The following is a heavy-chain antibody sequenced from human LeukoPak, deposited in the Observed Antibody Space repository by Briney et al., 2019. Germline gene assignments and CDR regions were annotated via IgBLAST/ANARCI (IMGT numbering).Heavy chain of an antibody. D-gene: IGHD3-3*01. CDR1: GFTFSSYG. CDR3: AKDHIGAHY. V-gene: IGHV3-NL1*01. CDR2: IYSGGST. J-gene: IGHJ4*02. Sequence: PGGSLRLSCAASGFTFSSYGMHWVRQAPGKGLEWVSVIYSGGSTYYADSVKGRFTISRDNSKNTLYLQMNSLRAEDTAVYYCAKDHIGAHYWGQGTLVTVSS.